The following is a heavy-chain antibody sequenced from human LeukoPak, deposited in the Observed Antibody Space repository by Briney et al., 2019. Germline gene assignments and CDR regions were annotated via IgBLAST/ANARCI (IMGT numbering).Heavy chain of an antibody. D-gene: IGHD3-3*01. CDR1: GGSFSGYY. Sequence: PSETLSLTCAVYGGSFSGYYWSWIRQPPGKGLEWIGEINHSGSTNYNPSLKSRVTISVDTSKNQFSLKLSSVTAADTAVYYCARIPLEGVPDYWGQGTLVTVSS. J-gene: IGHJ4*02. CDR3: ARIPLEGVPDY. CDR2: INHSGST. V-gene: IGHV4-34*01.